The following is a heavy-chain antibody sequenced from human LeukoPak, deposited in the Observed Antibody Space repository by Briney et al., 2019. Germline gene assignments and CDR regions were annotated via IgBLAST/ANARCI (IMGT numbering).Heavy chain of an antibody. D-gene: IGHD1-26*01. V-gene: IGHV4-59*10. J-gene: IGHJ4*02. Sequence: PSETLSLTCAVYGGSFSYYFWHWIRHPAGKGLQWIGRVSSSGIINYSPSLQSRVTMSIDTSRNQFSLKLSSVTAADTAICYCARQDVSSSYYGLDYWGQGILVTVSS. CDR2: VSSSGII. CDR3: ARQDVSSSYYGLDY. CDR1: GGSFSYYF.